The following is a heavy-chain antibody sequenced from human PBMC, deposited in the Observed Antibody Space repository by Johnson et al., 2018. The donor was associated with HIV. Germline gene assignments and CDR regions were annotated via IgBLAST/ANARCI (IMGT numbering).Heavy chain of an antibody. CDR2: LKSRTDGETA. Sequence: VQLVESGGGVVQPGRSLRLSCAASGFTFSSAWMHWVRQAPGKGLEWVGRLKSRTDGETADYAAPVKGRFTISRDDSKNTLYLQMNSLKTEDTALYYCTTDVPGGPYYNAFDIWGQGTKVTVSS. V-gene: IGHV3-15*01. J-gene: IGHJ3*02. D-gene: IGHD1-26*01. CDR3: TTDVPGGPYYNAFDI. CDR1: GFTFSSAW.